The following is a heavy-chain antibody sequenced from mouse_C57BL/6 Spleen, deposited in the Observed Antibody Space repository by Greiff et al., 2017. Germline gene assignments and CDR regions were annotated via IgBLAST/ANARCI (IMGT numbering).Heavy chain of an antibody. CDR3: ARRWDAMDY. CDR1: GFSLTSYG. V-gene: IGHV2-2*01. CDR2: IWRGGST. D-gene: IGHD2-3*01. Sequence: QVQLQQSGPGLVQPSQSLSITCTVSGFSLTSYGVHWVRQSPGKGLEWLGVIWRGGSTDYNAAFISRLSISKDNSKSQVFFKMNSLQADDTAIYYCARRWDAMDYWGQGTSVTVSS. J-gene: IGHJ4*01.